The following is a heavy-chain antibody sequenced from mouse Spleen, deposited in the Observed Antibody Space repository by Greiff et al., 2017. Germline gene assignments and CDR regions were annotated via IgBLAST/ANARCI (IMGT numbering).Heavy chain of an antibody. CDR1: GYTFTGYW. V-gene: IGHV1-9*01. D-gene: IGHD4-1*01. CDR3: ARRDYNWDAFAY. CDR2: ILPGRGST. Sequence: QVQLPQSGAELMKPGASVKLSCKATGYTFTGYWIEWVKQRPGHGLEWIGEILPGRGSTNYNEKFKGKATFTADTSSNTAYMQISSLTTEDSAIYYCARRDYNWDAFAYWGQGTLVTVSA. J-gene: IGHJ3*01.